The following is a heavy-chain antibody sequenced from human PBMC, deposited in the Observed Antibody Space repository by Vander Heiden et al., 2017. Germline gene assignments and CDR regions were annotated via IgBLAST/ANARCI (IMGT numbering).Heavy chain of an antibody. CDR2: INPNRGGT. J-gene: IGHJ6*02. V-gene: IGHV1-2*02. CDR3: AAPGSWYGDYYYYYGMDV. D-gene: IGHD6-13*01. Sequence: QAQLVQSGAEVKKPGASVKVSCKASGYTLTGYHMPWVRQAPGQGLEWMGWINPNRGGTNYAQKFQGRVTMTRDTSISTAYMELSRLRSDDTAVYYCAAPGSWYGDYYYYYGMDVWGQGTTVTDSS. CDR1: GYTLTGYH.